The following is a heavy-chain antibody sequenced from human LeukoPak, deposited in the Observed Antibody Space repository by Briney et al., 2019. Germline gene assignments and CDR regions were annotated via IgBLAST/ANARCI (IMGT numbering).Heavy chain of an antibody. Sequence: GGSLRLSCAASGFTFSTYSMNWVRQAPGKGLEWVSSISSSSSYIYYADSVKGRFTISRDNAKNSLYLQMNSLRAEDTAVYYCAREGGGYGSPFDYWGQGTLVTVSS. CDR3: AREGGGYGSPFDY. CDR2: ISSSSSYI. V-gene: IGHV3-21*01. J-gene: IGHJ4*02. CDR1: GFTFSTYS. D-gene: IGHD3-16*01.